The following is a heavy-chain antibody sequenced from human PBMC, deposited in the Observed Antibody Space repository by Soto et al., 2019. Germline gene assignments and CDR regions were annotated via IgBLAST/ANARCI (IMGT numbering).Heavy chain of an antibody. J-gene: IGHJ6*02. CDR1: GYTFTSYG. D-gene: IGHD2-15*01. CDR2: ISAYNGNT. Sequence: QVQLVQSGAEVKKPGASVKVSCKASGYTFTSYGISWVRQAPGQGLEWMGWISAYNGNTNYAQKLQGGVTMTTDTSTSTAYMELRSLRSDDTAVYYCARKVGYCSGGSCQDYYYGMDVWGQGTTVTVSS. CDR3: ARKVGYCSGGSCQDYYYGMDV. V-gene: IGHV1-18*01.